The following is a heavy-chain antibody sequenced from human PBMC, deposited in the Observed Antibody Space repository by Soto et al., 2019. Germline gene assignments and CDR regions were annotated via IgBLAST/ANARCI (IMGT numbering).Heavy chain of an antibody. D-gene: IGHD2-21*01. V-gene: IGHV3-53*01. CDR1: GFSVGGNY. J-gene: IGHJ4*02. Sequence: GGSLRLSCAASGFSVGGNYMSWVRQAPGKGLELVSLIYSGGNPFYADSMKGRFTLSRDNSNNMLYLQMDSLRAEDTAVYYCARGHNSDCWGQGTLVTVSS. CDR3: ARGHNSDC. CDR2: IYSGGNP.